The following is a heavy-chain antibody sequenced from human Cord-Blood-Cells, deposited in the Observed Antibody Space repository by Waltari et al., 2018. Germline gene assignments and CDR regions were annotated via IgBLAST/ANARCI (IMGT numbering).Heavy chain of an antibody. CDR3: ARVDNTGITGTIDY. CDR1: GFTFSSYS. CDR2: ISSSSSTI. V-gene: IGHV3-48*02. D-gene: IGHD1-20*01. Sequence: EVQLVESGGGLVQPGGSLRLSCAASGFTFSSYSLNWVRPAPGKGLEWVSYISSSSSTIYYADSVKGRFTISRDNAKNSLYLQMNSLRDEDTAVYYCARVDNTGITGTIDYWGQGTLVTVSS. J-gene: IGHJ4*02.